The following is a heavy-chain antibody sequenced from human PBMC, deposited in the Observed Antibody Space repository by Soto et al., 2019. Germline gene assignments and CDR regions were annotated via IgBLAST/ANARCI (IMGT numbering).Heavy chain of an antibody. Sequence: GESLKISCAASGFTFSSYAMSWVRQAPGKGLEWVSAISGSGGSTYYADSVKGRFTISRDNSKNTLYLQMNSLRAEDTAVYYCAKEWGEKYCSSTSCYGPGRFDPWGQGTLVTVSS. CDR3: AKEWGEKYCSSTSCYGPGRFDP. D-gene: IGHD2-2*01. CDR1: GFTFSSYA. V-gene: IGHV3-23*01. J-gene: IGHJ5*02. CDR2: ISGSGGST.